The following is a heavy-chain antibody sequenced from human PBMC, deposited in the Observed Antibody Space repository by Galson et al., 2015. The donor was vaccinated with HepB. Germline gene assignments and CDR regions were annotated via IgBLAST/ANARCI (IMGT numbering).Heavy chain of an antibody. J-gene: IGHJ6*02. D-gene: IGHD2-21*02. V-gene: IGHV4-34*01. CDR1: GGSFRGYY. CDR3: ARVVVNAGVDQYYYGMDV. CDR2: INHSGNI. Sequence: SETLSLTCAVYGGSFRGYYMTWIRQPPGKGLEWIGEINHSGNINYNPSLRSRVTMSVDTSKDEFSLKVKSLTAADTAVYYCARVVVNAGVDQYYYGMDVWGQGTMVTVSS.